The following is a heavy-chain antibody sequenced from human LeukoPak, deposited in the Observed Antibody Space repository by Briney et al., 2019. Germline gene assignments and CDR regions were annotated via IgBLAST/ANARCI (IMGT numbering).Heavy chain of an antibody. J-gene: IGHJ5*02. CDR2: ISGSGFNT. CDR1: GFIFSSYA. CDR3: VKPYES. D-gene: IGHD3-22*01. V-gene: IGHV3-23*01. Sequence: GGSLRLSCAASGFIFSSYAMSWVRQAPGKGLEWVSTISGSGFNTYYADSVKGRFTISRDNSRNTLYLQMSSLRADDTAVYYCVKPYESWGQGTLVTVSS.